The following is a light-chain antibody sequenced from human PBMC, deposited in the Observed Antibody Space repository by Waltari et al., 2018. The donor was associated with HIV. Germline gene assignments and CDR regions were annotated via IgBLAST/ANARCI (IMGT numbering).Light chain of an antibody. CDR2: NTN. CDR1: SFNIGCNY. Sequence: QAVLTQPPSVSAAPGQKVSISCSGHSFNIGCNYVSWYQQLPGRAPKLLIYNTNERPSGIPDRFSGSVSDTSATLGITGLQTGDEADYYCGTWDNSLRAGVFGGGTKLTVL. J-gene: IGLJ2*01. V-gene: IGLV1-51*01. CDR3: GTWDNSLRAGV.